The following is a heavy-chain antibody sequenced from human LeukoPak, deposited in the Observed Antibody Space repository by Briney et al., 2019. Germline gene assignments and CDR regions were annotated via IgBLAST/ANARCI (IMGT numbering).Heavy chain of an antibody. D-gene: IGHD6-19*01. CDR1: GVSINDYY. V-gene: IGHV4-59*08. J-gene: IGHJ4*02. CDR3: ARAVSGRFDY. Sequence: SETLSLTCTVSGVSINDYYWTWIRQPPGKGLEWTGYIYHSGSTNYNPSLNSRVTISVDTSKNQFSLRLSSVTAADTAIYYCARAVSGRFDYWGQGTLVTVSS. CDR2: IYHSGST.